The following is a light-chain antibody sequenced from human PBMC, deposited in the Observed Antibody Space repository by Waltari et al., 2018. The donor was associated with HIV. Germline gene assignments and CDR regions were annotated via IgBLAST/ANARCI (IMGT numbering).Light chain of an antibody. V-gene: IGLV2-14*01. CDR2: GVY. CDR1: GQVIGSSDP. Sequence: QSALTHPASVSASPGQSITISCAGTGQVIGSSDPVSWYKHHPTTAPQLIIYGVYSRTSPIPLRFSGSKSGNTAYLIISGLQAEDEADYYCSSPTNVDTVIFGGGTNLAVL. CDR3: SSPTNVDTVI. J-gene: IGLJ2*01.